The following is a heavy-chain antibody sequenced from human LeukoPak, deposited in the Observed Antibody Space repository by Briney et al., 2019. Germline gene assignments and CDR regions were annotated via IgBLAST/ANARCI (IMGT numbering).Heavy chain of an antibody. J-gene: IGHJ4*02. CDR1: GGSFSGFY. V-gene: IGHV4-59*01. D-gene: IGHD2-15*01. CDR2: IYYSGST. Sequence: PSETLSLTCAVYGGSFSGFYWSWIRQPPGKGLEWIGYIYYSGSTNYNPSLKSRVTISVDTSKNQFSLRLSSVTAADTALYYCARGVVAAPQTFDYWGQGTLVTVSS. CDR3: ARGVVAAPQTFDY.